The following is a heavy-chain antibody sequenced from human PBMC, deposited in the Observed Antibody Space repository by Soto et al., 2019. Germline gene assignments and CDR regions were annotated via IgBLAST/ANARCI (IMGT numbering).Heavy chain of an antibody. V-gene: IGHV4-31*03. CDR2: IYYSGST. D-gene: IGHD5-12*01. CDR1: GGSISSGGYY. CDR3: ARAHNIVATRGYFDY. J-gene: IGHJ4*02. Sequence: QVQLQESGPGLVKPSQTLSLTCTVSGGSISSGGYYWSWIRQHPGKGLEWIGYIYYSGSTYYNPSLKSRVTISIDTSKNQFSLKLSSMTAADKSVYYCARAHNIVATRGYFDYWGQGTLVTVSS.